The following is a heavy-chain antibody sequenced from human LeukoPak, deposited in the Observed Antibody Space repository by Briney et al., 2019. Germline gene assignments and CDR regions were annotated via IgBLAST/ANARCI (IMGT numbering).Heavy chain of an antibody. J-gene: IGHJ1*01. CDR2: IKQDGSEK. CDR3: ARERGYYDNSGYLPTTYFQH. Sequence: GGSLRLSCAASGFTFSVYWMGWVRQAPGKGPEWVANIKQDGSEKYYVDSVKGRFTIPRDNAKSSLFLQLNSLRAEDTAVYYCARERGYYDNSGYLPTTYFQHWGQGTLVTVSS. D-gene: IGHD3-22*01. V-gene: IGHV3-7*01. CDR1: GFTFSVYW.